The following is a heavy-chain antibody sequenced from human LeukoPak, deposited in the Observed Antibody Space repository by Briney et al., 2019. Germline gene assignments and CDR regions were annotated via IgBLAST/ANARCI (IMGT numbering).Heavy chain of an antibody. V-gene: IGHV3-23*01. Sequence: GGSLRLSCAASGFTFSSYAMSWVRQAPGKGLEWVSAISGSGGSTYYADSVKGRFTISRDNSKNTLYLQMNSLRAEDTTVYYCAKASGFDNWFDPWGQGTLVTVSS. CDR2: ISGSGGST. J-gene: IGHJ5*02. D-gene: IGHD3-10*01. CDR3: AKASGFDNWFDP. CDR1: GFTFSSYA.